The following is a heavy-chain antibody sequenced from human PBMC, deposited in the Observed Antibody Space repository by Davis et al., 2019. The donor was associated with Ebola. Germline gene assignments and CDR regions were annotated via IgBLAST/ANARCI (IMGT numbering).Heavy chain of an antibody. CDR1: AGSIGDYY. CDR3: ARSRNSIYANLDY. J-gene: IGHJ4*02. D-gene: IGHD5/OR15-5a*01. CDR2: IYFSGAT. V-gene: IGHV4-59*01. Sequence: MPSETLSLTCTVSAGSIGDYYWSWIRQSPGKGAEWIGYIYFSGATRYKSSLRTRVIISLDTSKNQFSLRLSSVTAADTACYYCARSRNSIYANLDYWGRGTLVTVSS.